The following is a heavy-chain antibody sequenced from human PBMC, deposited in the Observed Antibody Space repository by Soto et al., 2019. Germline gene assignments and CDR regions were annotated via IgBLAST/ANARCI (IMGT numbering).Heavy chain of an antibody. V-gene: IGHV4-59*08. CDR2: IYYSGST. J-gene: IGHJ6*02. Sequence: LETKRVTCSVAGGTIVDHGGSWIRQTPGKGLEWIGYIYYSGSTNYNPSLKSRVTISVDTSKNQFSLKLSSVTAADTAVYYCARHTILYGMDVWGQGTTVTVSS. D-gene: IGHD3-3*01. CDR1: GGTIVDHG. CDR3: ARHTILYGMDV.